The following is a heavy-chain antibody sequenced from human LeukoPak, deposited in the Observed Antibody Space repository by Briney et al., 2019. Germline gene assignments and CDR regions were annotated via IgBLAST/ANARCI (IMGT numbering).Heavy chain of an antibody. Sequence: GGSLRLSCAASGFTFSSYWMSWVRQAPGKGLEWVANIKQDGSEKYYVDSVKGRFTISRDNAKNSLYLQMNSLRVEDTAVYYCARDRSYGSGSLDIDYWGQGTLVTVSS. V-gene: IGHV3-7*01. D-gene: IGHD3-10*01. J-gene: IGHJ4*02. CDR2: IKQDGSEK. CDR3: ARDRSYGSGSLDIDY. CDR1: GFTFSSYW.